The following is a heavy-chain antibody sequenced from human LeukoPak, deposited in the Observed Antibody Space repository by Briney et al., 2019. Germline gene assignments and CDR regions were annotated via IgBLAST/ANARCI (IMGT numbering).Heavy chain of an antibody. J-gene: IGHJ4*02. CDR1: GFTFSDYW. V-gene: IGHV3-74*01. CDR3: ARDKIVGASKFDY. D-gene: IGHD1-26*01. Sequence: GGSLRLSCAASGFTFSDYWMHWVRQAPGKGLVWVSRINSDGDSTSYADSVKGRFTISRDNAKNTLYLRMNSLRAEDTAIYYCARDKIVGASKFDYWGQGTLVTVSS. CDR2: INSDGDST.